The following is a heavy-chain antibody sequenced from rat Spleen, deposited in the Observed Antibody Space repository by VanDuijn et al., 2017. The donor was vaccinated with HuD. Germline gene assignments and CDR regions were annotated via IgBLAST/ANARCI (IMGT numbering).Heavy chain of an antibody. D-gene: IGHD1-4*01. CDR3: AREAGIPFHYFDY. CDR2: ISYDGSTT. V-gene: IGHV5-31*01. CDR1: EFTFNNYW. Sequence: EVQLVESGGGLVQPGRSLKLSCVASEFTFNNYWMTWIRQPPGKGLEWVATISYDGSTTYYRDSVKGRFTISRDNEKSTLYLQMDSLRSEDTATYYCAREAGIPFHYFDYWGQGVMVTVSS. J-gene: IGHJ2*01.